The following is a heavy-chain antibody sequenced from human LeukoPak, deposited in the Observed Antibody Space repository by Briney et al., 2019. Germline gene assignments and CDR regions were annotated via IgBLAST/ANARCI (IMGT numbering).Heavy chain of an antibody. J-gene: IGHJ6*02. CDR3: AKEAAMHDSSGYYYVLNYYYGMDV. D-gene: IGHD3-22*01. Sequence: QAGGSLRLSCAASGFTFSSYAMSWARQAPGRGREWVSAISGSGVSTYYADSVKRRFTISRDNSKNTLYLQMNSLRAEDTAVYYCAKEAAMHDSSGYYYVLNYYYGMDVWGQGTTVTVSS. CDR1: GFTFSSYA. CDR2: ISGSGVST. V-gene: IGHV3-23*01.